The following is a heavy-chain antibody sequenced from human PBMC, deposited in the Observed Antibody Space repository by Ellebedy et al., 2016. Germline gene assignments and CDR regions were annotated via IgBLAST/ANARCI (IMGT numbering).Heavy chain of an antibody. J-gene: IGHJ4*02. CDR2: ITGSSGTR. D-gene: IGHD3-16*01. CDR1: GFIFSHYS. CDR3: ARGQDYAFDH. V-gene: IGHV3-48*02. Sequence: GGSLRLXXAASGFIFSHYSMNWVRQAPGKGLEWISHITGSSGTRIYVDSVKGRYIISRDNAKNSLFLQINSLRDEDTAVYYCARGQDYAFDHWGQGALVTVSS.